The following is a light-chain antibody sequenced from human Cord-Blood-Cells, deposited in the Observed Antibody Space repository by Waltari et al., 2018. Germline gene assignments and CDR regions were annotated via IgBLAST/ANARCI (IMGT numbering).Light chain of an antibody. CDR1: SSDVGGYNY. J-gene: IGLJ2*01. CDR2: DVS. V-gene: IGLV2-11*01. Sequence: QSALTQPRSVSGSPGQSVTISCTGTSSDVGGYNYVSWYQQHPGKAPKLMIYDVSKRPPGVPDRFSGSKSGNTASLTISGLQAEDEADYSCCSYAGSYTFVFGGGTKLTVL. CDR3: CSYAGSYTFV.